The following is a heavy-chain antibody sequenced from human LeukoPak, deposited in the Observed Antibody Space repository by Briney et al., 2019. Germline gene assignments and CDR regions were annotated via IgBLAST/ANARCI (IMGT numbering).Heavy chain of an antibody. Sequence: SETLSLTCTVSGGSISSGGYYWSWIRQLPGKGLECIGFIYYSGSTFYNPSLKSRVTISIDTSKNQFSLKLSSVTAADTAVYYCARDLVGSSDAFDMWGQGTMVTVSS. CDR1: GGSISSGGYY. CDR2: IYYSGST. V-gene: IGHV4-31*03. J-gene: IGHJ3*02. D-gene: IGHD2-8*02. CDR3: ARDLVGSSDAFDM.